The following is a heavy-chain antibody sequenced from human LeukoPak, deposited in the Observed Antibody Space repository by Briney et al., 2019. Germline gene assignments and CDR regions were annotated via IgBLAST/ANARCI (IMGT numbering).Heavy chain of an antibody. J-gene: IGHJ3*02. CDR1: GFIFSNYA. CDR2: ISRSGDST. V-gene: IGHV3-23*01. CDR3: ALYCSGGNCYSIGGAFDI. Sequence: PGGSLSLSCAASGFIFSNYAMSWVRPAPGKGLEWVSAISRSGDSTYYADSVKGRFTISRDNSRDTLYLQMNSLRAEDMAVYYCALYCSGGNCYSIGGAFDIWGQGTMVTVSS. D-gene: IGHD2-15*01.